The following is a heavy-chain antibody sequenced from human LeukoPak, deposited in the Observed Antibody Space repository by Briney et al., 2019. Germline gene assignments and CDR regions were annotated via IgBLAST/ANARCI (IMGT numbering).Heavy chain of an antibody. CDR2: IYPGDSDT. Sequence: GESLKISCKGSGYSFTSYWIGWVRQMPGKGLEWMGIIYPGDSDTRYSPSFQGQVTISADMSISTAYLQWSSLKASDTAMYYCARHRVVGWREDNYYGMDVWGQGATVTVSS. CDR1: GYSFTSYW. J-gene: IGHJ6*02. CDR3: ARHRVVGWREDNYYGMDV. V-gene: IGHV5-51*01. D-gene: IGHD5-24*01.